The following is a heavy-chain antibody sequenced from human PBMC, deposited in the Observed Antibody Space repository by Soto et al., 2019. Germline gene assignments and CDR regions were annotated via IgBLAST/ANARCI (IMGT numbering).Heavy chain of an antibody. D-gene: IGHD6-19*01. CDR1: GFTFISYG. Sequence: HPGGSLRLSCAASGFTFISYGMHCVRQAPGKGLEWVAVISHDGSNKYYADSVKGRFTISRDNSKNTLYLQMNSLRPEDTAVYYCASKVPGAYYFDYWGQGTLVTVSS. CDR3: ASKVPGAYYFDY. V-gene: IGHV3-30*03. J-gene: IGHJ4*02. CDR2: ISHDGSNK.